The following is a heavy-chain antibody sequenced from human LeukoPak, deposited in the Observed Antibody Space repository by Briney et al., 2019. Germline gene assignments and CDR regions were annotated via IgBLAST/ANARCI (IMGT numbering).Heavy chain of an antibody. CDR1: GGSFSGYY. D-gene: IGHD4-17*01. CDR3: ARDSPMTTVTTAAFDI. J-gene: IGHJ3*02. V-gene: IGHV4-34*01. CDR2: INHSGST. Sequence: SETLSLTCAVYGGSFSGYYWSWIRQPPGKGLEWIGEINHSGSTNYNPSLKSRVTISVDTSKNQFSLKLSSVTAADTAVYYCARDSPMTTVTTAAFDIWGQGTMVTVSS.